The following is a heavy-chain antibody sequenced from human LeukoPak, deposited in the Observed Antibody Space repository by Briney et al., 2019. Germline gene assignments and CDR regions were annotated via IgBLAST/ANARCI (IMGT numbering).Heavy chain of an antibody. V-gene: IGHV3-23*01. Sequence: GGSLRLSCAASGFTFNNYAMSWVRQAPGKGLEWVSAISAGGGTTYYADSVKGRFTISRGNSKNTLYVQMNSLRAEDTAVYYSAKDASQWLVRLYYLGQGVLVTVCS. D-gene: IGHD6-19*01. J-gene: IGHJ4*02. CDR1: GFTFNNYA. CDR2: ISAGGGTT. CDR3: AKDASQWLVRLYY.